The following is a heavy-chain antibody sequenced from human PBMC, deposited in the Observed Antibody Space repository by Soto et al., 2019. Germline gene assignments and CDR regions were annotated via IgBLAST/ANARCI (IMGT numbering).Heavy chain of an antibody. Sequence: QVQLQESGPGLVKPSQTLSLTCTVSGGSISSGGYYWSWIRQHPGKGLEWIGYIYYSGNTCYNPSLKSRVAMSVDTSKNQFSLKLSSVTAADTAVYYCARDSAGTAMTFDYWGQGTLVTVSS. CDR3: ARDSAGTAMTFDY. J-gene: IGHJ4*02. CDR1: GGSISSGGYY. V-gene: IGHV4-31*03. D-gene: IGHD5-18*01. CDR2: IYYSGNT.